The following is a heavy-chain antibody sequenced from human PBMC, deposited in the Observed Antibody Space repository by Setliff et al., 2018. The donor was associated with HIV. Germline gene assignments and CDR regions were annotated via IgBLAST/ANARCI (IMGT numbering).Heavy chain of an antibody. J-gene: IGHJ5*02. Sequence: ASVKVSCKASGYTFTGYYMHWVRQAPGQGLEWMGWINPNNGGTNYAQKFQGRVTMTRDTSISTAYMELRSLRSDDTAVYYCARVRYCSGGSCYGGEYWFDPWGQGTLVTVSS. D-gene: IGHD2-15*01. V-gene: IGHV1-2*02. CDR3: ARVRYCSGGSCYGGEYWFDP. CDR1: GYTFTGYY. CDR2: INPNNGGT.